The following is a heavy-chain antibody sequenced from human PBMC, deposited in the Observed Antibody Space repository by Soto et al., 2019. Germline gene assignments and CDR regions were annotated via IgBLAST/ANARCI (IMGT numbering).Heavy chain of an antibody. J-gene: IGHJ4*02. CDR1: GFTFSSYA. CDR3: ATRYYDFWSGYPPPFDY. V-gene: IGHV3-30-3*01. D-gene: IGHD3-3*01. CDR2: ISYDGSNK. Sequence: GGSLRLSCAASGFTFSSYAMHWVRQAPGKGLEWVAVISYDGSNKYYADSVKGRFTISRDNSKNTLYLQMNSLRAEDTAVYYCATRYYDFWSGYPPPFDYWGQGTLVTVSS.